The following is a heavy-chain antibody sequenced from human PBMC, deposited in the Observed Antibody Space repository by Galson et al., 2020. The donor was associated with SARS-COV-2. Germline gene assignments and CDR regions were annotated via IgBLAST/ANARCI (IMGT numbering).Heavy chain of an antibody. J-gene: IGHJ3*02. V-gene: IGHV3-23*01. CDR2: ISGSGGST. CDR3: AKMATITLDAFDI. Sequence: GESLKISCAASGFTFNKFAMSWVRQAPGKGLEWVSAISGSGGSTYYADSVQGRFTISRDNSKNTLYLQMNSLRAEDTALYYCAKMATITLDAFDIWGQGTMVTVSS. CDR1: GFTFNKFA. D-gene: IGHD5-12*01.